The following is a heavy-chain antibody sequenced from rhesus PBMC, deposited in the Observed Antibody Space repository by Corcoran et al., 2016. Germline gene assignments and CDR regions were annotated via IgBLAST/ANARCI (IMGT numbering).Heavy chain of an antibody. CDR1: GGSISGYYN. D-gene: IGHD2-39*02. CDR3: ARQGYTDHLGGLDS. V-gene: IGHV4-143*01. J-gene: IGHJ6*01. CDR2: VCGMTART. Sequence: QVQLQESGPGLVKPSETLSLTCTVSGGSISGYYNWNWIRQSPGKGLEWIGAVCGMTARTNYPPSLRSRFTISKDTSKNQFSLRLTSVTAADTAVYYCARQGYTDHLGGLDSWGQGVVVTVSS.